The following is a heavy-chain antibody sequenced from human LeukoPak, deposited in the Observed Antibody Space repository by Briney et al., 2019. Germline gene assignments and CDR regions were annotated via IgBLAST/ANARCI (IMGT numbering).Heavy chain of an antibody. CDR1: RFTVSSNY. V-gene: IGHV3-53*01. J-gene: IGHJ4*02. D-gene: IGHD4-17*01. Sequence: PGVSLRLSCSASRFTVSSNYRSWVPQAPGKGLEWVSVIYSGGSTYYAASVKGRFTISRDNSKNTLYLQMNSLRAEDTAVYYCARGPTVTLDYWGQGTLVTVSS. CDR2: IYSGGST. CDR3: ARGPTVTLDY.